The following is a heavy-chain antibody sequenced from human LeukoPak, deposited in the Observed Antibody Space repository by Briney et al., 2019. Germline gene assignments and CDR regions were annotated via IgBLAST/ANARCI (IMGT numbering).Heavy chain of an antibody. CDR3: AREASSSTDV. CDR1: GFTFSDYY. D-gene: IGHD6-6*01. Sequence: GGSLRLSCAASGFTFSDYYMSWIRQAPGKGLEWVSYISSSGSTIYYADSVKGRSTISRDNAKNSPFLQMNSLRAEDTAVYYCAREASSSTDVWGKGTTVTVSS. CDR2: ISSSGSTI. J-gene: IGHJ6*04. V-gene: IGHV3-11*01.